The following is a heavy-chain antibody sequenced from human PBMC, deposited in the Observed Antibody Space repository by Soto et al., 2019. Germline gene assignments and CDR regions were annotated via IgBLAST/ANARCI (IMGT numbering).Heavy chain of an antibody. V-gene: IGHV3-30-3*01. CDR2: ISYDGSNK. J-gene: IGHJ6*02. CDR3: ARDGDSGYDRYWPTYGMDV. D-gene: IGHD5-12*01. CDR1: GFTFSSYA. Sequence: PGWSLRLSSAASGFTFSSYAMHWVRQAPGKGLEWVAVISYDGSNKYYADSVKGRFTISRDNSKNTLYLQMNSLRAEDTAVYYCARDGDSGYDRYWPTYGMDVWGQGTTVTVSS.